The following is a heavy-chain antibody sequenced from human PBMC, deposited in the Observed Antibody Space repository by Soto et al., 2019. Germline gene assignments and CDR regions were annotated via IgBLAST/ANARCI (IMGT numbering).Heavy chain of an antibody. V-gene: IGHV1-18*01. J-gene: IGHJ5*02. CDR1: GYTFTSYS. CDR3: ARDLAVGWFDP. Sequence: QVQLVQSGAEVKKPGASVKVSCKTSGYTFTSYSISWVRQAPGQGLEWMGWINVYNGNTKYAQKLQGRITMTTDTSTRRAYMEVRSRRSDDTAVYYCARDLAVGWFDPWGQGTLVTVSS. CDR2: INVYNGNT. D-gene: IGHD2-2*01.